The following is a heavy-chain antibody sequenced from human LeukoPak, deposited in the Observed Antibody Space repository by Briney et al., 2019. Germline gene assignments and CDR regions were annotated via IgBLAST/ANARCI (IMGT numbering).Heavy chain of an antibody. CDR1: GFTFSSYS. Sequence: GGSLRLPCAASGFTFSSYSMNWVRQAPGKGLEWVSYLSSSSTIYYADSVKGRFTISRDNAKKSLYLQMSSLRDEDAAVYYCARDPSYDSDGYYQYYYGMDVWGQGTTVTVSS. CDR2: LSSSSTI. D-gene: IGHD3-22*01. CDR3: ARDPSYDSDGYYQYYYGMDV. J-gene: IGHJ6*02. V-gene: IGHV3-48*02.